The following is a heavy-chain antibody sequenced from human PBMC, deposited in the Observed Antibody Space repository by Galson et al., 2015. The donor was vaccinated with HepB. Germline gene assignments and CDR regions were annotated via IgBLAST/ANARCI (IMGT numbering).Heavy chain of an antibody. CDR3: ARELTTVVTPGGDY. J-gene: IGHJ4*02. CDR1: GFTFSSYS. D-gene: IGHD4-23*01. Sequence: SLRLSCAASGFTFSSYSMNWVRQAPGKGLEWVSSISSSSSYIYYADSVKGRLTISRDNAKNSLYLQMNSLRAEDTAVYYCARELTTVVTPGGDYWGQGTLVTVSS. V-gene: IGHV3-21*01. CDR2: ISSSSSYI.